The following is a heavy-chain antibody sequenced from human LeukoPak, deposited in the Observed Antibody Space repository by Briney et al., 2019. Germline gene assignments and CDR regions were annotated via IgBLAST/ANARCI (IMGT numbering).Heavy chain of an antibody. Sequence: SETLSLTCAVYGGSFSAYYWSWIRQPPGRGLEWIGEINHSGSTNYNPSLKNRVTISEDTSKNQFSLKVSSVTAADTAVYFCARGNACTRTSCYRNNYNYYMDVWGKGTTVTVSS. V-gene: IGHV4-34*01. CDR3: ARGNACTRTSCYRNNYNYYMDV. CDR1: GGSFSAYY. D-gene: IGHD2-2*02. J-gene: IGHJ6*03. CDR2: INHSGST.